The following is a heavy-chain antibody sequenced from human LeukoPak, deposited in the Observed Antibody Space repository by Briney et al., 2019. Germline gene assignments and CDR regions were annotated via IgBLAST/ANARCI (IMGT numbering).Heavy chain of an antibody. CDR2: ISYDGSNK. J-gene: IGHJ3*02. D-gene: IGHD3-22*01. CDR3: ARDSPYYYDSSGLHAFDI. V-gene: IGHV3-30*19. Sequence: GGSLRLSCATSGFTFSTYGMEWVRQAPGKGLEWVAVISYDGSNKYYADSVKGRFTISRDNSKNTLYLQMNSLRAEDTAVYYCARDSPYYYDSSGLHAFDIWGQGTMVTLS. CDR1: GFTFSTYG.